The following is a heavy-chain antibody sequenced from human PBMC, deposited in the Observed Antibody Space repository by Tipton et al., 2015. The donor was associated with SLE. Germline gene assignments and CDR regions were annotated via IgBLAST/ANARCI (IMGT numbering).Heavy chain of an antibody. D-gene: IGHD2-15*01. CDR1: GGSLSSYY. CDR3: ARDLASSYGIDV. Sequence: TLSLTCTVSGGSLSSYYWSWIRQSPEKGLEWIGYLSYSGSTNYNPSLQSRVTISLDTSKTQFSLRLTSVTAADTAVYYCARDLASSYGIDVWGQGTTVTVSS. CDR2: LSYSGST. J-gene: IGHJ6*02. V-gene: IGHV4-59*01.